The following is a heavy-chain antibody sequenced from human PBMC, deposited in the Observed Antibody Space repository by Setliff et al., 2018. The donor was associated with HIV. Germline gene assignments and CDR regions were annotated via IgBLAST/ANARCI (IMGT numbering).Heavy chain of an antibody. D-gene: IGHD3-10*01. J-gene: IGHJ4*02. CDR2: IDWDDDT. CDR1: GFSLGTTGMC. V-gene: IGHV2-70*11. Sequence: SGPTLVNPKQTLPLTCTVPGFSLGTTGMCVSWIRQPPGKALEWLARIDWDDDTHYNASLKTRLTVSKDTSKNQVVLSLANMDPVDTATYYCARRVLTSSDYFDYWGQGAPVTVSS. CDR3: ARRVLTSSDYFDY.